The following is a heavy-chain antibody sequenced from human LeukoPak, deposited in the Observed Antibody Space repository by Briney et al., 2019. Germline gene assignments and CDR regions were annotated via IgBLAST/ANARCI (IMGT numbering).Heavy chain of an antibody. J-gene: IGHJ5*02. CDR2: IYYSGST. Sequence: SETLSLTCTVSGGSISSYYWSWIRQPPGKGLEWIGYIYYSGSTNYNPSLKSRVTISVDTSKNQFSLKLSSVTAADTAVYYCARDYFSNWFDPWGQGTLVTVSS. CDR1: GGSISSYY. V-gene: IGHV4-59*01. CDR3: ARDYFSNWFDP. D-gene: IGHD2/OR15-2a*01.